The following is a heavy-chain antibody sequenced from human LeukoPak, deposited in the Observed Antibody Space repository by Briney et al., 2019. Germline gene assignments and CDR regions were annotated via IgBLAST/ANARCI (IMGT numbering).Heavy chain of an antibody. CDR3: ARRIVGGHLGDY. J-gene: IGHJ4*02. V-gene: IGHV1-18*01. Sequence: ASVKVSCNASGYSFSNYGISWVRQAPGQGLEWMGWISAKNGNADYAQKLQGRITMTADTSTSTAYMELRGLRSDDSAVYFCARRIVGGHLGDYWGQGTLVTVSS. CDR2: ISAKNGNA. CDR1: GYSFSNYG. D-gene: IGHD1-26*01.